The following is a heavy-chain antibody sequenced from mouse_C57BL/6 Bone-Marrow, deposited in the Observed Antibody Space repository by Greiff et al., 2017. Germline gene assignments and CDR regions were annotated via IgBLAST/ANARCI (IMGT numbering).Heavy chain of an antibody. D-gene: IGHD1-1*01. J-gene: IGHJ4*01. CDR1: GYTFTSYG. Sequence: VKLVESGAELARPGASVKLSCKASGYTFTSYGISWVKQRTGQGLEWIGEIYPRSGNTYYNEKFKGKATLTADKSSSTAYMELRSRTSEDSAVYFCASSDYYGSSYGAMDYWGQGTSVTVSS. CDR2: IYPRSGNT. V-gene: IGHV1-81*01. CDR3: ASSDYYGSSYGAMDY.